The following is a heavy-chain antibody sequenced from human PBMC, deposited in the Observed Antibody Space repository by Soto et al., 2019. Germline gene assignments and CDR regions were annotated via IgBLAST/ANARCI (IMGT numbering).Heavy chain of an antibody. CDR1: GFVFSSYA. J-gene: IGHJ5*02. D-gene: IGHD1-26*01. Sequence: PGGSLRLSCAASGFVFSSYAMSWVRQAPGKGLEWVSSIGVSGGNTYYADSVKGRFTISRDNSKNTLFLQINNVRVEDTAVYFCARCGHLWYRTNWFDPWGEGTLVTVSS. CDR3: ARCGHLWYRTNWFDP. CDR2: IGVSGGNT. V-gene: IGHV3-23*01.